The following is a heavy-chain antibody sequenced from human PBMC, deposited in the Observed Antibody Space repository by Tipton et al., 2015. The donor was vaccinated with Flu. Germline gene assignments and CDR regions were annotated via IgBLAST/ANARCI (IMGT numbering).Heavy chain of an antibody. Sequence: TLSLTCTVSGGSINRSHYYWGWIRQPPGKGLEWIGSIYHSGSTFYHPSLKSRVTISVDTSKNQFSLKLSSVTAADTAVYYCARDGGVGSGWSYSGGNYYYGRDAWGQGTTVIVSS. CDR3: ARDGGVGSGWSYSGGNYYYGRDA. V-gene: IGHV4-39*07. D-gene: IGHD6-19*01. CDR1: GGSINRSHYY. CDR2: IYHSGST. J-gene: IGHJ6*02.